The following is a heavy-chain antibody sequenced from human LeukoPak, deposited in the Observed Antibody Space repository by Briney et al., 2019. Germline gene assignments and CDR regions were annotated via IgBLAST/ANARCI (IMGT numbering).Heavy chain of an antibody. CDR2: INHSGST. D-gene: IGHD2-2*01. V-gene: IGHV4-34*01. CDR1: GGSFSGYY. J-gene: IGHJ5*02. CDR3: ARGAHPRGCSSTSCRNWFDP. Sequence: KTSETLSLTCAVYGGSFSGYYWSWIRQPPGKGLEWIGEINHSGSTNYNPSLKSRVTISVDTSKNQFSLKLSSVTAADTAVYYCARGAHPRGCSSTSCRNWFDPWGQGTLVTVSS.